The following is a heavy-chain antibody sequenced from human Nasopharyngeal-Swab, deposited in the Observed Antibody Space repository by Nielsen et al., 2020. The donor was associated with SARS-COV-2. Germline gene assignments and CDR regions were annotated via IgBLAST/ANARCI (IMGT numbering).Heavy chain of an antibody. D-gene: IGHD3-9*01. CDR2: IIPIFGTA. CDR1: GGTFSSYA. CDR3: ARDRSQYDILTGYPYYFDY. J-gene: IGHJ4*02. Sequence: SVKVSCKASGGTFSSYAIGWVRQAPGQGLEWMGGIIPIFGTANYAQKFQGRVTITADKSTSTAYMELSSLRSEDTAVYYCARDRSQYDILTGYPYYFDYWGQGTLVTVSS. V-gene: IGHV1-69*06.